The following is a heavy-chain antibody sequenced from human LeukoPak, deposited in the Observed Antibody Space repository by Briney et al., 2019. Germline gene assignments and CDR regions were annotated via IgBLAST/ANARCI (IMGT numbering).Heavy chain of an antibody. CDR2: ISGSGGST. D-gene: IGHD3-22*01. Sequence: PGGSLRLSCAPPGFTFSSYARSGVRQAPGKGLGWVSPISGSGGSTYYADSVKGRFTIYRDNSKNTLYLQMNSLRAEDTAVYYCAKDQDYYDSSGYYDFDYWGQGTLVTVSS. V-gene: IGHV3-23*01. CDR3: AKDQDYYDSSGYYDFDY. J-gene: IGHJ4*02. CDR1: GFTFSSYA.